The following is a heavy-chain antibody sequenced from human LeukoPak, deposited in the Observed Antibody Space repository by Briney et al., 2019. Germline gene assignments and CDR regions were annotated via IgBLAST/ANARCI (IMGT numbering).Heavy chain of an antibody. CDR1: GGSISSYY. J-gene: IGHJ6*03. CDR2: IYYSGST. CDR3: ARGGPQLWSMYYYYYYMDV. Sequence: SETLSLTCTVSGGSISSYYWSWIRQPPGKGLEWIGYIYYSGSTNYNPSLKSRVTISVDTSKNQFSLKLSSVTAADTAVYYCARGGPQLWSMYYYYYYMDVWGKGTTVTISS. D-gene: IGHD5-18*01. V-gene: IGHV4-59*01.